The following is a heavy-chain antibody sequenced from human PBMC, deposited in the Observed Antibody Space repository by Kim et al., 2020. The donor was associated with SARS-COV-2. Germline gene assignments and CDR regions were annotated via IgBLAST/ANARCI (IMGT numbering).Heavy chain of an antibody. CDR1: GFTVSSNY. Sequence: LSLTCAASGFTVSSNYMSWVRQAPGKGLEWVSVIYTGGDTYYADSVKGRFTISRDKSKNTVYLQMNSPRVEDTAVYYCARGDTAIDYWGQGTLVTVSS. CDR3: ARGDTAIDY. V-gene: IGHV3-53*01. J-gene: IGHJ4*02. D-gene: IGHD5-18*01. CDR2: IYTGGDT.